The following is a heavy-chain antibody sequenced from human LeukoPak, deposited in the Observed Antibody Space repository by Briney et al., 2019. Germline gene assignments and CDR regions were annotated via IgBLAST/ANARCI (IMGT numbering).Heavy chain of an antibody. J-gene: IGHJ6*04. CDR2: INHSGST. CDR3: ARAPIGCSGGSCYSRYYYYYGIDV. D-gene: IGHD2-15*01. CDR1: GGSFSGYY. Sequence: PSETLSLTCAVYGGSFSGYYWSWIRQPPGKGLEWIGEINHSGSTNYNPSLKSRVTISVDTSKNQFSLKLSSVTAADTAVYYCARAPIGCSGGSCYSRYYYYYGIDVWGKGTTVTVSS. V-gene: IGHV4-34*01.